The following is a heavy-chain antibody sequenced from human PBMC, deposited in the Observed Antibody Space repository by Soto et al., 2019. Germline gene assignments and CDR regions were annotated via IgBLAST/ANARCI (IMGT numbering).Heavy chain of an antibody. J-gene: IGHJ4*02. D-gene: IGHD3-22*01. CDR2: IKSTAYGGTT. Sequence: GGSLRLSCAASNITFSYAWMSWVRQAPGKGLEWVGRIKSTAYGGTTDYAAPVKGRVTISRDDSKNTLYLQMNSLRTEDTARYYCTTDDTSGYYFHYWGQGTLVTVSS. CDR1: NITFSYAW. CDR3: TTDDTSGYYFHY. V-gene: IGHV3-15*01.